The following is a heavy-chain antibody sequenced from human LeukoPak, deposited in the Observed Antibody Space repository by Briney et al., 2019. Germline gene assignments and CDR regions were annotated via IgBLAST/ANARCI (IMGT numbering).Heavy chain of an antibody. CDR2: IYYSGST. CDR1: GGSISSYY. D-gene: IGHD6-19*01. Sequence: SETLSLTCTVSGGSISSYYWSWIRQPPGKGLEWIGCIYYSGSTNYNPSLKSRVTISVDTSKNQFSLKLSSVTAADTAVYYCARDGTQDSSGEGWFDPWGQGTLVTVSS. CDR3: ARDGTQDSSGEGWFDP. V-gene: IGHV4-59*01. J-gene: IGHJ5*02.